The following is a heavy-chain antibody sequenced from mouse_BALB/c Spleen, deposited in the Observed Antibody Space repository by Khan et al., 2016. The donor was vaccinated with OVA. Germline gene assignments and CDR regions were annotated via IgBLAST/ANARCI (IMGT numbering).Heavy chain of an antibody. CDR1: GYTFTSYW. CDR3: ASSKKIVATYFDY. V-gene: IGHV1S81*02. D-gene: IGHD1-1*01. Sequence: QVQLQQSGAELVKAGASVKMSCKASGYTFTSYWMHWVKQRLGQGLEWFAETNPTNGRTYYNEKFKSKATLTVDKSSSTAYMLLSGPTFEDSAVYYCASSKKIVATYFDYWCQGTTLTVSS. J-gene: IGHJ2*01. CDR2: TNPTNGRT.